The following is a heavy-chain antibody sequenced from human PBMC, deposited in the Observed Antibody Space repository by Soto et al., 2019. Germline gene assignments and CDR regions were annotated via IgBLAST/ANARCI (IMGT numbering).Heavy chain of an antibody. J-gene: IGHJ4*02. V-gene: IGHV3-21*01. CDR3: ARFPFDRSSWTNPRYLDY. CDR2: ISSSSSYI. CDR1: GFTFSSYS. Sequence: GGSLRLSCAASGFTFSSYSMNWVRQAPGKGLEWVSSISSSSSYIYYADSVKGRFTISRDNAKNSLYLQMNSLRAEDTAVYYFARFPFDRSSWTNPRYLDYWGQGTLVTVSS. D-gene: IGHD6-13*01.